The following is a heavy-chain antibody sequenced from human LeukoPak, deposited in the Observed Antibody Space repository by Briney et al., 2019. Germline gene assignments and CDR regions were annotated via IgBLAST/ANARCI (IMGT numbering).Heavy chain of an antibody. Sequence: GGSLRLSCAASGFTFSSYWMSWVRQAPGKGLEWVANIKQDGSEKYYVDSVKGRFTISRDNAKNSLYLQMNSLRAEDTAVYYCARGRDSSVKGYFDYWGQGTLVTVSS. CDR2: IKQDGSEK. CDR1: GFTFSSYW. CDR3: ARGRDSSVKGYFDY. J-gene: IGHJ4*02. V-gene: IGHV3-7*01. D-gene: IGHD5-18*01.